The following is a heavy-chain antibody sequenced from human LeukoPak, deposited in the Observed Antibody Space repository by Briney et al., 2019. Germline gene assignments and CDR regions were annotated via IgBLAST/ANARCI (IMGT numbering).Heavy chain of an antibody. J-gene: IGHJ5*02. CDR2: IYNSGST. CDR1: GGSISTYY. V-gene: IGHV4-59*12. D-gene: IGHD2-2*02. Sequence: SETLSLTCTVSGGSISTYYWTWIRQPPGKGLEWIGYIYNSGSTNYNPSLKSRVTISVDTSKNQFSLKLSSVTAADTAVYYCARGLGYCSSTSCYTPGGAPFDPWGQGTLVTVSS. CDR3: ARGLGYCSSTSCYTPGGAPFDP.